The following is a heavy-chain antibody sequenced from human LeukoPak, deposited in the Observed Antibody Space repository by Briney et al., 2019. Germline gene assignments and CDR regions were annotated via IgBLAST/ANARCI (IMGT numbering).Heavy chain of an antibody. D-gene: IGHD5-24*01. J-gene: IGHJ3*02. CDR3: ARLRDGYNWGSGGAFDI. CDR1: GYSFTSYW. Sequence: GESLKISCKGSGYSFTSYWIGWVRQMPGKGLEWMGIIYPGDSDTRYSPSFQGQVTISADKSISTAYLQWSSLKASDTAMYCCARLRDGYNWGSGGAFDIWGQGTMVTVSS. CDR2: IYPGDSDT. V-gene: IGHV5-51*01.